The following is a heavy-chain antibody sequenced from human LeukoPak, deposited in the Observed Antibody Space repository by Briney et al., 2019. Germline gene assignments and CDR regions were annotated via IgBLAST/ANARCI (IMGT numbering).Heavy chain of an antibody. J-gene: IGHJ4*02. Sequence: GGSLRLSCAASGFTFSIYGILWVRQAPGKGLEWVAFTRSDGSNEYYADSVKGRLTISRDNSKNTLYLQMNSLRAEDTAVYYCANWGYGSGSYKVYWGQGTLVTVSS. V-gene: IGHV3-30*02. CDR1: GFTFSIYG. CDR3: ANWGYGSGSYKVY. CDR2: TRSDGSNE. D-gene: IGHD3-10*01.